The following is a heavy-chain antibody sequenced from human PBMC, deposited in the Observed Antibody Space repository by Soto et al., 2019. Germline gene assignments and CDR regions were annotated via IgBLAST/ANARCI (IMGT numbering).Heavy chain of an antibody. V-gene: IGHV3-15*01. CDR3: PTEHSHIVVVTATIDY. J-gene: IGHJ4*02. D-gene: IGHD2-21*02. Sequence: GGSLRLSCAASGFTFSNAWMSWVRQAPGKGLEWVGRIKSKTDGGTTDYAAPVKGRFTISRDDSKNTLYLQMNSLKTEDTAVYYCPTEHSHIVVVTATIDYWGQGTLVTVSS. CDR2: IKSKTDGGTT. CDR1: GFTFSNAW.